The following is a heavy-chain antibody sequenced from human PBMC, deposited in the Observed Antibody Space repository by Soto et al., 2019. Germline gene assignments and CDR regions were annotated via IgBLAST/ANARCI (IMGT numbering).Heavy chain of an antibody. CDR1: GFTFSSYW. D-gene: IGHD4-17*01. Sequence: GESLKISCAASGFTFSSYWMSWVRQAPGKGLEWVANIKQDGSEKYYVDSVKGRFTISRDNAKNSLYLQMNSLRAEDTAVYYCASFYIDYGDRRYYYYYYGMDVWGQGTTVTVSS. CDR3: ASFYIDYGDRRYYYYYYGMDV. V-gene: IGHV3-7*05. CDR2: IKQDGSEK. J-gene: IGHJ6*02.